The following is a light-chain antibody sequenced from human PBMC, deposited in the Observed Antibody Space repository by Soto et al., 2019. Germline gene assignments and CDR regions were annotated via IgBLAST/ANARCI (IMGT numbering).Light chain of an antibody. CDR1: QNVYNN. V-gene: IGKV3-15*01. J-gene: IGKJ4*01. Sequence: EIVMTQSPATLSVSRGEGATLSCKASQNVYNNLAWYQQRPGQPPRLLIYDASTRATGISARFSGSGYGTEFTLTLSSLQSEDFEVYFCQQCRNWPLTFGGGTKV. CDR3: QQCRNWPLT. CDR2: DAS.